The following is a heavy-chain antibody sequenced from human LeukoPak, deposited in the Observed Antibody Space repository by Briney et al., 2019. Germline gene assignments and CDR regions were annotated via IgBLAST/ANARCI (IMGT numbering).Heavy chain of an antibody. J-gene: IGHJ4*02. CDR3: AKDYSRAVYYDSSGHYTFDY. V-gene: IGHV3-30-3*01. D-gene: IGHD3-22*01. CDR2: ISYDGSNK. CDR1: GFTFSSYA. Sequence: GGSLRLSCAASGFTFSSYAMHWVRQAPGKGLEWVAVISYDGSNKYYADSVKGRFTISRDNSKNTLYLQMNSLRAEDTAVYYCAKDYSRAVYYDSSGHYTFDYWGQGTLVTVSS.